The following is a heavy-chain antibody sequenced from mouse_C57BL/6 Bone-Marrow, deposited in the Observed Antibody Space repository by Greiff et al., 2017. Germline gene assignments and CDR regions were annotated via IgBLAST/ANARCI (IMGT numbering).Heavy chain of an antibody. J-gene: IGHJ2*01. Sequence: VQLQQPGAELVMPGASVKLSCKASGYTFTSYWMHWVKQRPGQGLEWIGEIDPSASYTNYNQKFKGKSTLTVDESSSTAYMQLSSLTSEDSAVDYCARSTVVATDYFDYWGQGTTLTVSS. V-gene: IGHV1-69*01. D-gene: IGHD1-1*01. CDR3: ARSTVVATDYFDY. CDR1: GYTFTSYW. CDR2: IDPSASYT.